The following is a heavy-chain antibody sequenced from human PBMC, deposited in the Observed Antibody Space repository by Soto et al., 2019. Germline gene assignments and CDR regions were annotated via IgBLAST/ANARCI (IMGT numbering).Heavy chain of an antibody. CDR2: ISSTTNYI. CDR1: GFTFTRYS. V-gene: IGHV3-21*01. Sequence: GGSLRLSCAASGFTFTRYSMNWVRQAPGKGLEWVSSISSTTNYIYYADSMKGRFTVSRDNAKNSVYLEMNSLGAEDTAVYYCARESEDLTSNFDYWGQGTLVTVSS. J-gene: IGHJ4*02. CDR3: ARESEDLTSNFDY.